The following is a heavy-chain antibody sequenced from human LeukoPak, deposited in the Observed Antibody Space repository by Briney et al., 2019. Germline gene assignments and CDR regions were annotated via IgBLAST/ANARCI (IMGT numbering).Heavy chain of an antibody. CDR3: ARTSTYGDYDY. J-gene: IGHJ4*02. CDR1: GFTFSSYA. V-gene: IGHV3-48*01. D-gene: IGHD4-17*01. Sequence: GGSLRLSCAASGFTFSSYAMSWVRQAPGKGLERVSYISGDTSTKYYADSVKGRFTISRDVAKSSLYLQMNSLRAEDTAIYYCARTSTYGDYDYWGQGTLVTVSS. CDR2: ISGDTSTK.